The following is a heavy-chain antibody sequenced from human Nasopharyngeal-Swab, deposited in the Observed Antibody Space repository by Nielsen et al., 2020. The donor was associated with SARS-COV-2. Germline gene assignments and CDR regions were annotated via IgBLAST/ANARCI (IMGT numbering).Heavy chain of an antibody. Sequence: ASVKVSCKASGYTFTSYGISWVRQAPGQGLEWMGWISAYNGNTNYAQKLQGRVTMTTDTSTNTAYMELRSLRSDDTAVYYCARDPEGDTDFDYWGQGTLVTVSS. V-gene: IGHV1-18*01. CDR2: ISAYNGNT. CDR3: ARDPEGDTDFDY. J-gene: IGHJ4*02. CDR1: GYTFTSYG. D-gene: IGHD1-14*01.